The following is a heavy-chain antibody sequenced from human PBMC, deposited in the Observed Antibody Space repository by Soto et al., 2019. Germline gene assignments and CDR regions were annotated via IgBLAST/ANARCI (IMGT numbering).Heavy chain of an antibody. CDR1: GGIFSSFS. CDR3: PRGPMLPGATAWLDR. V-gene: IGHV1-69*01. Sequence: QVQLVQSGAEVKTPGSSVEVSCKASGGIFSSFSITWVRQVPGHGLEWMGGIIPMTGTPNYAEKFQGRLTLTADASKRTAYLVLSSLNSEYTAVYYYPRGPMLPGATAWLDRWGQGTVVIVSS. J-gene: IGHJ5*02. D-gene: IGHD1-1*01. CDR2: IIPMTGTP.